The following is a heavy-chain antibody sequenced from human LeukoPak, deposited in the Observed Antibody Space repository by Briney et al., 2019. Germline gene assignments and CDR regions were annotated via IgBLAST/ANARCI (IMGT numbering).Heavy chain of an antibody. CDR2: IYYSGST. CDR1: GGSISSYY. CDR3: ARSAANYYGSGKSAGFDP. Sequence: SETLSLTCTVSGGSISSYYWSWIRQPPGKGLEWIGYIYYSGSTNYNPSLKSRVTISVDTSKNQFSLKLSSVTAADTAVYYCARSAANYYGSGKSAGFDPWGQGTLVTVSS. V-gene: IGHV4-59*01. J-gene: IGHJ5*02. D-gene: IGHD3-10*01.